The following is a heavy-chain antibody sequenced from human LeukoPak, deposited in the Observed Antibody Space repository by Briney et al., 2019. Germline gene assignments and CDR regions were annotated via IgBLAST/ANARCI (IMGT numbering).Heavy chain of an antibody. Sequence: SETLSLTCTVSGGSISSGGYYWSWIRQPPGKGLEWIGYIYHSGSTYYNPSLKSRVTISVDRSKNQFSLKLSSVTVADTAVYYCARAEYYYDSSGYYPFDYWGQGTLVTVSS. D-gene: IGHD3-22*01. V-gene: IGHV4-30-2*01. CDR1: GGSISSGGYY. CDR2: IYHSGST. CDR3: ARAEYYYDSSGYYPFDY. J-gene: IGHJ4*02.